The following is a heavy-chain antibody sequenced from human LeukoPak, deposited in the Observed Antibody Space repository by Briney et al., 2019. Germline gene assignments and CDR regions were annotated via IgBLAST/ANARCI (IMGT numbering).Heavy chain of an antibody. Sequence: SETLSLTCSVSGGSISTYYWSWIRQLPGKGLERIGYIYYTGTTNYNPSLRSRVTISVDTSRNQFSLRLSSVTAADTAVYYCAREDPQTTVPEGMDVWGHGTTVIVS. CDR3: AREDPQTTVPEGMDV. CDR1: GGSISTYY. J-gene: IGHJ6*02. CDR2: IYYTGTT. D-gene: IGHD4-17*01. V-gene: IGHV4-59*01.